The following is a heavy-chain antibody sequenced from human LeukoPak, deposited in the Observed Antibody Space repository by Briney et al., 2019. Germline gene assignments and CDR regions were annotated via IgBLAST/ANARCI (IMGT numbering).Heavy chain of an antibody. CDR3: ANEYSKGDV. D-gene: IGHD1-26*01. CDR2: ISDDGGNT. Sequence: GGSLRLSCVASGFTFSDYYMSGVRQAPGKGLEWVSSISDDGGNTYYADSVKGRFTISRDNSKNTLYLQMNSLRVDDAAVYYCANEYSKGDVWGQGTMVTVSS. CDR1: GFTFSDYY. J-gene: IGHJ3*01. V-gene: IGHV3-23*01.